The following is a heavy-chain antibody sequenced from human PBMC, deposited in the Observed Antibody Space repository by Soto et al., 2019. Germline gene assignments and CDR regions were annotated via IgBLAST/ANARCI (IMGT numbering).Heavy chain of an antibody. Sequence: SETMSLTCTVSGGSISSYYWSWIRQPPGKGLEWIGYIYYSGSTNYNPSLKSRVTISVDTSKNQFSLKLSSVTAADTAVYYCARVWGGAFDIWGQGTMVTV. J-gene: IGHJ3*02. CDR1: GGSISSYY. D-gene: IGHD3-10*01. V-gene: IGHV4-59*01. CDR3: ARVWGGAFDI. CDR2: IYYSGST.